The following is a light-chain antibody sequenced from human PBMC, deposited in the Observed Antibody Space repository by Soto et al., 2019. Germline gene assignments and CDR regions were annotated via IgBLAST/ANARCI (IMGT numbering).Light chain of an antibody. CDR3: QQYGNSIPIT. J-gene: IGKJ5*01. V-gene: IGKV3-20*01. Sequence: ILMTQSPATLSVSPGERATLSCRASQTVSTSFLAWYQQRPGQAPRLLIYATFSRATGIPDRFSGSGSGTDFTLTISRLEPEDFAVYYCQQYGNSIPITFGQGTRLEIK. CDR1: QTVSTSF. CDR2: ATF.